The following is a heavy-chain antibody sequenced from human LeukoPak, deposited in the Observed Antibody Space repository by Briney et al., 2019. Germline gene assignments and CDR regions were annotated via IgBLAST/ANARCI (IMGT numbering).Heavy chain of an antibody. Sequence: GSLRLSCAASGFTFSSYGMSWVRQAPGKGLEWVSAISGSGGSTYYADSVKGRFTISRDNSKNTLYLQMNSLRAEDTAVYYCAKAFVLRYTYYFDYWGQGTLVTVSS. D-gene: IGHD3-9*01. CDR3: AKAFVLRYTYYFDY. J-gene: IGHJ4*02. CDR1: GFTFSSYG. V-gene: IGHV3-23*01. CDR2: ISGSGGST.